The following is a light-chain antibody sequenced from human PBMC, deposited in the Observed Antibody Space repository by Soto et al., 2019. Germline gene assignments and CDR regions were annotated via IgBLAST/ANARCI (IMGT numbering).Light chain of an antibody. Sequence: QSVLTQSSSASASPGSSVKLTCTLSSGHSTYVIAWHQQQPGKAPRYLMTLEGSGSYKKVSGVPDRFSGSSSGADRYLTISNLQSEDEADYYCETWDSHTYVFGTGTKVTVL. V-gene: IGLV4-60*03. CDR1: SGHSTYV. CDR3: ETWDSHTYV. J-gene: IGLJ1*01. CDR2: LEGSGSY.